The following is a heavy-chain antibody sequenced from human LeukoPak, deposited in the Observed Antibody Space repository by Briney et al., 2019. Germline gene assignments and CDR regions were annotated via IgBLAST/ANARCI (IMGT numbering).Heavy chain of an antibody. D-gene: IGHD6-19*01. CDR2: IYYSGST. CDR3: ARGRIAVALTGAFDI. Sequence: SETLSLTCSVSGGSVSNYYWSWIRQSPGEGLEWIGYIYYSGSTSYNPSLKSRVTISVDTSKIQFSLKLTSVTAADTAVYYCARGRIAVALTGAFDIWGQGTMVSVSS. CDR1: GGSVSNYY. J-gene: IGHJ3*02. V-gene: IGHV4-59*02.